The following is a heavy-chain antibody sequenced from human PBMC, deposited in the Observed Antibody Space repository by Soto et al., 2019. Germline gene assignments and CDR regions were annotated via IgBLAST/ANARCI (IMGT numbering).Heavy chain of an antibody. D-gene: IGHD3-10*01. J-gene: IGHJ5*02. V-gene: IGHV3-23*01. CDR3: AKSAMVRGGGWFDP. CDR1: RFTFSTYA. Sequence: EVQLLESGGGLVQPGGSLRLSCAASRFTFSTYALTWVRQAPGQGLEWVSDISGSGGNTYYADYVKGRFTISRDNSKNTLYLQMNSLRAEDTAVYYCAKSAMVRGGGWFDPWGQGTLVTVSS. CDR2: ISGSGGNT.